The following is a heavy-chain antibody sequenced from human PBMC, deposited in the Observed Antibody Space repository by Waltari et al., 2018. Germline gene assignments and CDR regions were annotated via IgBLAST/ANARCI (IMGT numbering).Heavy chain of an antibody. J-gene: IGHJ2*01. CDR2: FDLDDKS. CDR3: ATDYGGRNWFFDL. Sequence: QVQLIQSGAEVKMPGASVKVSCMVSGDPLTELSIHWVRQAPGKGLEWMGGFDLDDKSILSQKFQGRVIMTEDTSTDTAYMELSNLRPDDTAVYYCATDYGGRNWFFDLWGRGTLVTVSS. D-gene: IGHD2-15*01. CDR1: GDPLTELS. V-gene: IGHV1-24*01.